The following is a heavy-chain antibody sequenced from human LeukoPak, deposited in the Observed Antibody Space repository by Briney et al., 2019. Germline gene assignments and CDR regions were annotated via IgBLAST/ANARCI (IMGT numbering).Heavy chain of an antibody. CDR1: EFTFSSYA. V-gene: IGHV3-23*01. J-gene: IGHJ4*02. CDR3: AKGAAYSSTWYPLDY. CDR2: IGAGGGST. Sequence: GGSLRLSCAGSEFTFSSYAMSWVRQAPGKGLEWVSSIGAGGGSTYYADSVKGRFTISRDNSKNTLSLQMNSLRADDTAVYFCAKGAAYSSTWYPLDYWGQGTLVIVSS. D-gene: IGHD6-13*01.